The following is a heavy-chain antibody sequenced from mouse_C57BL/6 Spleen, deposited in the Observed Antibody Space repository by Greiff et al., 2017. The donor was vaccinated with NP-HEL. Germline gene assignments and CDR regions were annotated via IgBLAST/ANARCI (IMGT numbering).Heavy chain of an antibody. CDR1: GYAFTSSW. V-gene: IGHV1-82*01. Sequence: VQLQQSGPELVQPGASVTISCKASGYAFTSSWMNWVKQRPGTGLEWIGRLYPGDGDTNYNGKFKGKATLTADKSSSTAYMQLSSLTSEDSAVYFCARWRFTTVAATRGAMDYWGQGTSVTVSS. D-gene: IGHD1-1*01. CDR2: LYPGDGDT. CDR3: ARWRFTTVAATRGAMDY. J-gene: IGHJ4*01.